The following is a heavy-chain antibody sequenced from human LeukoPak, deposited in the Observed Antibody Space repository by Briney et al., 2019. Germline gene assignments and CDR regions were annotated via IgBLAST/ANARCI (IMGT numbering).Heavy chain of an antibody. CDR1: GFTFGDYA. D-gene: IGHD3-22*01. J-gene: IGHJ4*02. V-gene: IGHV3-9*01. Sequence: HPGGSLRLSCAASGFTFGDYAMHWVRHGPGKGLEWVSGISWNSGSIGYADSVKGRFTISRDNAKNSLYLQMNSLRAEDTALYYCAREPYYDSSGYCLDYWGQGTLVTVSS. CDR3: AREPYYDSSGYCLDY. CDR2: ISWNSGSI.